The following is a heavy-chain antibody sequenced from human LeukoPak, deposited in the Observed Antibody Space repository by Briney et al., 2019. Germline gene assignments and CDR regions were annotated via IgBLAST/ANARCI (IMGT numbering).Heavy chain of an antibody. V-gene: IGHV3-23*01. D-gene: IGHD2-2*01. Sequence: PGGSLRLSCAASGFTFSSYAMSWVRQAPGKGLEWVSAISGSGGSTYYADSVTGRFTISRDNSKNTLYLQMNSLRAEDTAVYYCAKISVNIVVVPAALFFDYWGQGTLVTVSS. J-gene: IGHJ4*02. CDR3: AKISVNIVVVPAALFFDY. CDR2: ISGSGGST. CDR1: GFTFSSYA.